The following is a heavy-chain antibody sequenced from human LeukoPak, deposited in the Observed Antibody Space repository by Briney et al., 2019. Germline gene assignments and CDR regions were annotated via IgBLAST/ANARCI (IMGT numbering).Heavy chain of an antibody. Sequence: PGGSLRLSCAASGFTFNIYAMTWVRQAPGKGLEWVSGISGSGGTTYYADSVKGRFTISRDNSKNTLYLQMNSLRVEDTAVYYCAKGHRAAAGTSYFDYWGQGTLVTVSS. CDR1: GFTFNIYA. CDR2: ISGSGGTT. J-gene: IGHJ4*02. V-gene: IGHV3-23*01. D-gene: IGHD6-13*01. CDR3: AKGHRAAAGTSYFDY.